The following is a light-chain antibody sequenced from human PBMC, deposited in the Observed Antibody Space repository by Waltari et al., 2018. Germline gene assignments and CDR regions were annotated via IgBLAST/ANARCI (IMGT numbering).Light chain of an antibody. V-gene: IGLV1-40*01. J-gene: IGLJ2*01. CDR3: QSYDSSLSGVV. Sequence: QSVLTQPPSVSGAPGQSVTISCTGSSSKIGAGYDVHWYQQLPGTAPKLLIYGNSNRPSGVPDRFSGSKSGTSCSLAITGLQAEDETDDYCQSYDSSLSGVVFGGGTKLTVL. CDR2: GNS. CDR1: SSKIGAGYD.